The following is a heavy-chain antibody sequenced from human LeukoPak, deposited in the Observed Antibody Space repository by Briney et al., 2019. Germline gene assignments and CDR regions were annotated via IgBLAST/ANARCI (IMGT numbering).Heavy chain of an antibody. CDR1: GGYIGKFY. Sequence: SETLSLTYSVSGGYIGKFYWSWIRQSPGMGLEWIGYAYYSGTTRYNRSFRCQVSMSADDSRNLFSLRLRSVTAADTAVYYCARSDYYGLGSYNWFFDLWGRGTLVTVSS. D-gene: IGHD3-16*01. CDR3: ARSDYYGLGSYNWFFDL. J-gene: IGHJ2*01. V-gene: IGHV4-59*01. CDR2: AYYSGTT.